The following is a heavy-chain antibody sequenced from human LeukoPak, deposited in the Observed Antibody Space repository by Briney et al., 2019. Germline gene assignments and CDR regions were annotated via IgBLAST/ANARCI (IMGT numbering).Heavy chain of an antibody. J-gene: IGHJ4*02. V-gene: IGHV4-61*02. CDR3: ARDSYSSSLDY. D-gene: IGHD6-13*01. CDR2: IYTSGST. Sequence: PSETLSLTCTVSGGSISSGSYYWSWIRQPAGKGLEWIGRIYTSGSTNYNPSLKSRVTISVDTSKNQFSLKLSSVTAADTAVYYCARDSYSSSLDYWGQGTLVTVSS. CDR1: GGSISSGSYY.